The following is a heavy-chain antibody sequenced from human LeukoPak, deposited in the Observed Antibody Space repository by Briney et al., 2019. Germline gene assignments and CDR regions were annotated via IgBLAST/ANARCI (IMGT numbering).Heavy chain of an antibody. J-gene: IGHJ4*02. Sequence: SETLSLTCTVSGGSISSYYWSWIRQPPGKGLEWIGRIYTSGSTNYNPSLKSRVTMSVDTSKNQFSLKLSSVAAADTAVYYCARGITKYYYNSSGFFDFWGQGTLVTVSS. CDR2: IYTSGST. CDR3: ARGITKYYYNSSGFFDF. CDR1: GGSISSYY. V-gene: IGHV4-4*07. D-gene: IGHD3-22*01.